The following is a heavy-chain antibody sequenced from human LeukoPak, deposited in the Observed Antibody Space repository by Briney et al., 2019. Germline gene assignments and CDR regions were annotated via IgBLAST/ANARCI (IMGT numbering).Heavy chain of an antibody. CDR3: AKYLVVANFWAAALDY. D-gene: IGHD3/OR15-3a*01. V-gene: IGHV3-23*01. CDR2: ISGSGGST. J-gene: IGHJ4*02. CDR1: GFTFSSYA. Sequence: GGSLRLSCAASGFTFSSYATSWVRQAPGKGLEWVSAISGSGGSTYYADPVKGRFTISRDNSKNTLYLQMNSLRAEDTAVYYCAKYLVVANFWAAALDYWGQGTLVTVSS.